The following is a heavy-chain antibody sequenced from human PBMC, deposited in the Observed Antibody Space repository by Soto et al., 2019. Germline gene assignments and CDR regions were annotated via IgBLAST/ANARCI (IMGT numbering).Heavy chain of an antibody. CDR2: INPSGGST. D-gene: IGHD2-2*01. Sequence: ASVKVSCKASGYTFTSYYMHWVRQAPGQGLEWMGIINPSGGSTSYAQRFQGRVTMTRDTSTSTVYMELSSLRSEDTAVYYCARDPRVWCSSTSCYFSGEGYYYYYYMDVWGKGTTVTV. CDR3: ARDPRVWCSSTSCYFSGEGYYYYYYMDV. CDR1: GYTFTSYY. V-gene: IGHV1-46*01. J-gene: IGHJ6*03.